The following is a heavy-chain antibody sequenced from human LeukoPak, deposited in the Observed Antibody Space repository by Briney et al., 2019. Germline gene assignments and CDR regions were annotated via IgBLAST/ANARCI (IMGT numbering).Heavy chain of an antibody. CDR1: GFTFSSYS. CDR3: ARTYDYGDPLGMDV. Sequence: GGSLRLSCAASGFTFSSYSMNWVRQAPGKGLEWVSYISSSSSSTIYYADSVKGRFTISRDNAKNSLYLQMNSLRAEDTAVYYCARTYDYGDPLGMDVWGQGTTVTVSS. CDR2: ISSSSSSTI. D-gene: IGHD4-17*01. J-gene: IGHJ6*02. V-gene: IGHV3-48*04.